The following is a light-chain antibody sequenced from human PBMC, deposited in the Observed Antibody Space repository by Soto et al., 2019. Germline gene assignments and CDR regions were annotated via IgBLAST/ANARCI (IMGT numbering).Light chain of an antibody. CDR3: QQYVTSRT. CDR1: QSVYGTY. CDR2: GAS. J-gene: IGKJ1*01. V-gene: IGKV3-20*01. Sequence: MVVTKSPGTLSLSAGERASLSCRASQSVYGTYLAWYQQRPGQAPWLLIYGASRRATGIPDRFSGSGSGTDFTLTISRLEPEEFAVYYCQQYVTSRTFGQGTKVDIK.